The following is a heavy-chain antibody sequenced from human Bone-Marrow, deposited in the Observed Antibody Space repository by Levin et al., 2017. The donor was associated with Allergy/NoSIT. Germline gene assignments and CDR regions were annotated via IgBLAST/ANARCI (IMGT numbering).Heavy chain of an antibody. CDR3: AAFIRGAFLDPDGFDV. D-gene: IGHD3-3*02. J-gene: IGHJ3*01. V-gene: IGHV1-69*06. Sequence: AGGSLRLSCKTSGGTFSSYAFTWVRQAPGQGLEWMGGIIPIYPTTNYAQKFQDRLTITADTSTNTAYMELTSLRSDDTAVYYCAAFIRGAFLDPDGFDVWGQGTMITVSS. CDR2: IIPIYPTT. CDR1: GGTFSSYA.